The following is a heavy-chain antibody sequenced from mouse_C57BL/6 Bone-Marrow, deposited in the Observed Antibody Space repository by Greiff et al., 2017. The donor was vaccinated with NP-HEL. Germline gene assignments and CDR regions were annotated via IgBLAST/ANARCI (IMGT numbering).Heavy chain of an antibody. J-gene: IGHJ2*01. CDR1: GYTFTSYG. CDR3: ARRHEYDLYYFDY. Sequence: VQLQQSGAELVRPGSSVKMSCKTSGYTFTSYGINWVKQRPGQGLDWIGYLYIGNGYPEYNEKFKGKATLTSDTSSSTAYMQLSSLTSEDSAIYFCARRHEYDLYYFDYWGQGTTLTVSS. D-gene: IGHD2-4*01. V-gene: IGHV1-58*01. CDR2: LYIGNGYP.